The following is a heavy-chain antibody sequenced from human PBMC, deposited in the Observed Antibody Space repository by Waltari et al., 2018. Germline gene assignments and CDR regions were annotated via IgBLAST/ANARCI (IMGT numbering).Heavy chain of an antibody. CDR1: GGTFSSYA. Sequence: QVQLVQSGAEVKKPGSSVKVSCKASGGTFSSYAISWVRQAPGQGLEWMGGIIPILGIANYAQKFQGRVTITADESTSTAYMELGSLRSEDTAVYYCARGHSNYVRYYYYYMDVWGKGTTVTVSS. CDR3: ARGHSNYVRYYYYYMDV. D-gene: IGHD4-4*01. J-gene: IGHJ6*03. CDR2: IIPILGIA. V-gene: IGHV1-69*04.